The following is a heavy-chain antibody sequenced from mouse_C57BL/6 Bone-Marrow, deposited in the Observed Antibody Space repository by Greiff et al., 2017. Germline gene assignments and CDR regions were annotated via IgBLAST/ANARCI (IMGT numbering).Heavy chain of an antibody. J-gene: IGHJ1*03. CDR1: SYSFTDYN. Sequence: EVKLMESGPELVKPGASVKISCKASSYSFTDYNMNWVKQSNGKSLEWIGVINPNYGTTSYNQKFKGKATLTVDQSSSTAYMQLNSLTSEDSAVYYCARYYYGSSHWYFDVWGTGTTVTVSS. CDR3: ARYYYGSSHWYFDV. V-gene: IGHV1-39*01. D-gene: IGHD1-1*01. CDR2: INPNYGTT.